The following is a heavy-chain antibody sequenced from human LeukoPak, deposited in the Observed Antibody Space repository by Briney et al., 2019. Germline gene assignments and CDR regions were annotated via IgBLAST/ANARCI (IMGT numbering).Heavy chain of an antibody. CDR1: GFLLSSYW. CDR3: ARDGDRGYPAPFDI. J-gene: IGHJ3*02. V-gene: IGHV3-7*01. CDR2: INLDGSEV. D-gene: IGHD5-12*01. Sequence: GGPLTLSFAASGFLLSSYWMTGVPPPPGKGLEWVANINLDGSEVHSLAYEKGRFTISRDNAKNSLYLQMNSLRAEDTAVYYCARDGDRGYPAPFDIWGHGTMVTVSS.